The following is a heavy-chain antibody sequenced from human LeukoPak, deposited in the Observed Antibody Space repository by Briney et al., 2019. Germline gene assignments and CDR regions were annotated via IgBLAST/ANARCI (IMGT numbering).Heavy chain of an antibody. CDR1: GYTFTGYY. CDR3: ARAAAAMVTGWYFDL. Sequence: ASVKVSCKASGYTFTGYYMHWVRQAPGQGLEWMGWINPNSGGTNYAQKFQGRVTMTRDTSISTAYIELSRLRSDDTAVYYCARAAAAMVTGWYFDLWGRGTLVTVSS. J-gene: IGHJ2*01. V-gene: IGHV1-2*02. D-gene: IGHD5-18*01. CDR2: INPNSGGT.